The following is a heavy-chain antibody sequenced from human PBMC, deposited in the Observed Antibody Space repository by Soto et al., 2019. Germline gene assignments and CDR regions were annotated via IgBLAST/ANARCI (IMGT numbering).Heavy chain of an antibody. J-gene: IGHJ4*02. V-gene: IGHV4-39*01. CDR1: GGSISSSSYY. D-gene: IGHD5-12*01. CDR3: ARVSGYDDLDFDY. CDR2: IYYSGST. Sequence: QLQLQESGPGLVKPSETLSLTCTVSGGSISSSSYYWGWIRQPPGKGLEWIGSIYYSGSTYYNPSLKSRVTISVDTSKNQFSLKLSSVTAADTAVYYCARVSGYDDLDFDYWGQGTLVTVSS.